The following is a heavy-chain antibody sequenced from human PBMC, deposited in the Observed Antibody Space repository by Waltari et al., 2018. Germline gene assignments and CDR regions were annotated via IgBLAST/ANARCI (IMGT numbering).Heavy chain of an antibody. D-gene: IGHD2-8*02. CDR3: ARVRPNPGLPNNWFDP. Sequence: QVQLQESGPGLVKPSETLSLTCTVSGGSISSYYWSWIRQPAGKGLEWIGRIYTSGSTNYNPSLKSRVTMSVDTSKNQFSLKLSSVTAADTAVYYCARVRPNPGLPNNWFDPWGQGTLVTVSS. CDR1: GGSISSYY. V-gene: IGHV4-4*07. J-gene: IGHJ5*02. CDR2: IYTSGST.